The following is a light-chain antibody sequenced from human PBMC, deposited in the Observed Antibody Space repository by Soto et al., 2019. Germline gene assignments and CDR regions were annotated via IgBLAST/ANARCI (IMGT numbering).Light chain of an antibody. Sequence: DRVTITCRASQSISSWLAWYQQKPGTAPNLLIYKASTLQSGVPSRFSGSGSGTEFTLTISSLQPDDSATYYCQQYSDNWTFGQVTK. CDR2: KAS. CDR3: QQYSDNWT. J-gene: IGKJ1*01. V-gene: IGKV1-5*03. CDR1: QSISSW.